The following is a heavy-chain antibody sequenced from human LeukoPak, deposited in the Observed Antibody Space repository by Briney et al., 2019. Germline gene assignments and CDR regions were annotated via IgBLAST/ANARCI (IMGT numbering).Heavy chain of an antibody. V-gene: IGHV4-61*02. D-gene: IGHD4-17*01. Sequence: KSSETLSLTCTVSGGSISSGSYYWSWIRQPAGKGLEWIGRIYTSGSTNYNPSLKSRVTISVDTSKNQFSLKLSSVTAADTAVYYCARGVPPGDYLNRRGGWFDPWGQGTLVTVSS. CDR2: IYTSGST. J-gene: IGHJ5*02. CDR3: ARGVPPGDYLNRRGGWFDP. CDR1: GGSISSGSYY.